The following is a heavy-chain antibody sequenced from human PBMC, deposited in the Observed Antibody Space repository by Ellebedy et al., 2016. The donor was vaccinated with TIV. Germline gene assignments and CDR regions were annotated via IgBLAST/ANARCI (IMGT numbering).Heavy chain of an antibody. Sequence: GGSLRLSXAASGFTFSNYAMHWVRQAPGQGLEWMGWINPNSGGTNYAQKFQGRVTMTRDTSISTAYMELSRLRSDDTAVYYCARVRGYSGYEGFWRYWGQGTLVTVSS. D-gene: IGHD5-12*01. CDR2: INPNSGGT. CDR1: GFTFSNYA. J-gene: IGHJ4*02. CDR3: ARVRGYSGYEGFWRY. V-gene: IGHV1-2*02.